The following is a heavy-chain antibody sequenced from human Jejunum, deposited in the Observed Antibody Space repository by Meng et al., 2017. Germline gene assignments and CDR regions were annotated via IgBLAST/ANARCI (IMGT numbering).Heavy chain of an antibody. D-gene: IGHD1-26*01. CDR1: AYTVTNDD. J-gene: IGHJ4*02. CDR2: INTKTGNP. V-gene: IGHV7-4-1*02. Sequence: QVQLGQAGAGVKRPGASVKVSCMASAYTVTNDDINWVRQGPGQGLEWMGWINTKTGNPMYAQGFTGRFVFSLDTSVSTAHLHISTLTPEDTAVYYCATSGGGFDYWGQGTLVTVSS. CDR3: ATSGGGFDY.